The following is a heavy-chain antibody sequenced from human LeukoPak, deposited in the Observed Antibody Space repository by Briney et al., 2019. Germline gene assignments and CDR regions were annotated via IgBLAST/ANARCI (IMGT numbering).Heavy chain of an antibody. D-gene: IGHD6-19*01. V-gene: IGHV3-30*18. Sequence: GGSLRLSCAASGFTFSSYGMHWVRQAPGKGLEWVAVISYDGSNKYYADSVKGRFTISRDNSKNTLYLQMNSLRAEDTAVYYCAKDWSSGWYDALDIWGQGTMVTVSS. CDR2: ISYDGSNK. CDR1: GFTFSSYG. CDR3: AKDWSSGWYDALDI. J-gene: IGHJ3*02.